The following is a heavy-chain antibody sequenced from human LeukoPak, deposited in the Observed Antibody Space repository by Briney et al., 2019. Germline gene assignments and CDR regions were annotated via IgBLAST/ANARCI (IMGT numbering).Heavy chain of an antibody. Sequence: SETLSLTCTVSGGSISSYYWSWIRQPPGKGLEWIGYIYYSGSTNYNPSLKSRVTISVDTSKNQFSLKLSSVTAADTAAYYCARGNNWNDGVVNYWGQGTLVTVSS. D-gene: IGHD1-20*01. J-gene: IGHJ4*02. V-gene: IGHV4-59*01. CDR2: IYYSGST. CDR1: GGSISSYY. CDR3: ARGNNWNDGVVNY.